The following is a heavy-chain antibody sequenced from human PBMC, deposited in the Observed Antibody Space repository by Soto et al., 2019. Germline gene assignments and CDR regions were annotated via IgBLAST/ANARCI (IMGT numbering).Heavy chain of an antibody. CDR1: GFTLSNDV. D-gene: IGHD1-1*01. CDR2: ISADGSDT. CDR3: MSKVQRGPWRP. J-gene: IGHJ5*02. Sequence: PVGSMRLSCSASGFTLSNDVVHWVRQSPGKGLVWVSRISADGSDTAYADSVKGRFSISRDNARNTVYLQMSSLRVDDTAVYYCMSKVQRGPWRPWGQGTLVTVSS. V-gene: IGHV3-74*01.